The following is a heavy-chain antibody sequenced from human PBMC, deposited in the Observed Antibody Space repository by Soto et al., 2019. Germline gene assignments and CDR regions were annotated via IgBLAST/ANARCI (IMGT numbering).Heavy chain of an antibody. Sequence: SETLSLTCAVSSGSISSSNWWSWVRQPPGKGLEWIGEIYHSGSTNYNPSLKSRVTISVDKSKNQFSLKLSSVTAADTAVYYCARSSTGTNYYYYMDVWGKGTTVTVSS. V-gene: IGHV4-4*02. D-gene: IGHD4-17*01. CDR2: IYHSGST. J-gene: IGHJ6*03. CDR3: ARSSTGTNYYYYMDV. CDR1: SGSISSSNW.